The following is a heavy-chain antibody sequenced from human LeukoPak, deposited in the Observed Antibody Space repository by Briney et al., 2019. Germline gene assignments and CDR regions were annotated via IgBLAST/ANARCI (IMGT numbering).Heavy chain of an antibody. V-gene: IGHV3-7*01. D-gene: IGHD2-15*01. CDR2: INQVGSEK. CDR3: AREQCSGNSCYYY. J-gene: IGHJ4*02. Sequence: GGSLRLSCAASGFSFSSFWISWVRQAPGKGLEWVANINQVGSEKNYADSVKGRFTISRDGAKNLLYLQMNSLRAEDAAVYYCAREQCSGNSCYYYWGQGTMVTVSS. CDR1: GFSFSSFW.